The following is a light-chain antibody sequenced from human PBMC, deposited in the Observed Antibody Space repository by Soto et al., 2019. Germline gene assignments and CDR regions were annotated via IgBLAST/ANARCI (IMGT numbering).Light chain of an antibody. CDR3: QQYGSSPT. V-gene: IGKV3-20*01. J-gene: IGKJ5*01. CDR2: GAS. CDR1: QSVKNNY. Sequence: IILTQSLGTLSLSPGDRATLSCRASQSVKNNYLVWYQQKVGQAPRLLMSGASSRATGVPDRFSGSGSGTDFTLTISRVEPEDFAVYHCQQYGSSPTFGQGTRLEIK.